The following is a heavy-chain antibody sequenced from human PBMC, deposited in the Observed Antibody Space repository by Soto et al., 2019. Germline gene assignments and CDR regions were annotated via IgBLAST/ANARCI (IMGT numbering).Heavy chain of an antibody. Sequence: PSETLSLTCTVSGGSISSYYWSWIRQPPGKGLEWIGYIYYSGSTNYNPSLKSRVTISVDTSKNQFSLKLSSVTAADTAVYYCAGISGYRVTFDYWGQGTLVTVSS. CDR2: IYYSGST. D-gene: IGHD5-12*01. J-gene: IGHJ4*02. CDR3: AGISGYRVTFDY. V-gene: IGHV4-59*08. CDR1: GGSISSYY.